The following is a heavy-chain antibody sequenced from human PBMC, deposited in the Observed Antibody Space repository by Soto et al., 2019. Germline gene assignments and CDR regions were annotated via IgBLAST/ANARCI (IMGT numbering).Heavy chain of an antibody. Sequence: PGGSLRLSCAASGFTFSSYAMSWVRQAPGKGLEWVSAISGSGGSTYYADSVKGRFTISRDNSKNTLYLQMNSLRAEDTAVYYCAKDRDYIVVVVAAAPIDYWGQGTLVTVSS. CDR3: AKDRDYIVVVVAAAPIDY. CDR2: ISGSGGST. CDR1: GFTFSSYA. V-gene: IGHV3-23*01. D-gene: IGHD2-15*01. J-gene: IGHJ4*02.